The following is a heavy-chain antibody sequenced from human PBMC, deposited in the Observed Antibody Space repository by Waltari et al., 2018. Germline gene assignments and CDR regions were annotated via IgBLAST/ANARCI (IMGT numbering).Heavy chain of an antibody. CDR1: GFTFSDYA. CDR2: ISGGGGDT. D-gene: IGHD2-15*01. V-gene: IGHV3-23*01. CDR3: AKSDCGAGGCKLLNY. Sequence: RLLESGGGLVQPGGSLRLSCAVSGFTFSDYAIRWVRTASGKGLEGVSRISGGGGDTYYAVSVQGRCTISRDNSENTLYLQMNSLRAEDTALYYCAKSDCGAGGCKLLNYWGQGTLVTVSA. J-gene: IGHJ4*02.